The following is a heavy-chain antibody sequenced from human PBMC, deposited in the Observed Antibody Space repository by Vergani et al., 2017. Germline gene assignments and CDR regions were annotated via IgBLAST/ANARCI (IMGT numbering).Heavy chain of an antibody. CDR3: ARSIAVESDYYYYGMDV. CDR1: GYSFTSYW. V-gene: IGHV5-51*01. J-gene: IGHJ6*02. Sequence: EVQLVQSGAEVKKPGEPLKTSCKGSGYSFTSYWIGRVRQMPGKGREWMGIIYPGDSDTSYSPSFQGQVTISADKSISTAYLQWSSLKASDTAMYYCARSIAVESDYYYYGMDVWGQGTTVTVSS. CDR2: IYPGDSDT. D-gene: IGHD6-19*01.